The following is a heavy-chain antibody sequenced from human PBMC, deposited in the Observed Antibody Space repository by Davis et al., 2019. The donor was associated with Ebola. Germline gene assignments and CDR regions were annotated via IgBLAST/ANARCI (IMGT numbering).Heavy chain of an antibody. CDR2: IRYDGSAK. CDR1: GFTFSSYS. CDR3: AKDSAFSAVVPFFDY. D-gene: IGHD6-19*01. V-gene: IGHV3-30*02. J-gene: IGHJ4*02. Sequence: PGGSLRLSCAASGFTFSSYSMHWVRQAPGKGPEWVAYIRYDGSAKYYVDSVKGRFTISRDNSKNTLYLQMNSLRAEDTGVYYCAKDSAFSAVVPFFDYWGQGTLVTVSS.